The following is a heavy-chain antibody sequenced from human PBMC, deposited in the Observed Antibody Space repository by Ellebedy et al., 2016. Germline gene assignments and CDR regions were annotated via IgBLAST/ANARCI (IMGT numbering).Heavy chain of an antibody. Sequence: GESLKISCAASGFTFSDNYMSWIRQAPGKGLEWISYISSSGNTIYYTDSVKGRFTISRDNAKNSLYLEMNSLRAEDTAVYYCASGVGGTMRWGQGTLVTVSS. CDR1: GFTFSDNY. CDR3: ASGVGGTMR. J-gene: IGHJ4*02. V-gene: IGHV3-11*01. CDR2: ISSSGNTI. D-gene: IGHD1-26*01.